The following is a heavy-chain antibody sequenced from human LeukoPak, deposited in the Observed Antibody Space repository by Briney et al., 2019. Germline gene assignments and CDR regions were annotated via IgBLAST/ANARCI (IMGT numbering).Heavy chain of an antibody. V-gene: IGHV3-48*03. J-gene: IGHJ4*02. Sequence: GGSLRLSCAASGFTFSSYEMIWVRQAPGKGLEWVSYISSTSSTIYYADSVRGRFTISRDNAKHSLYLQMNSLRADDTAVYYCARDPRTDYGVDWGQGTLVTVSS. D-gene: IGHD4-17*01. CDR1: GFTFSSYE. CDR2: ISSTSSTI. CDR3: ARDPRTDYGVD.